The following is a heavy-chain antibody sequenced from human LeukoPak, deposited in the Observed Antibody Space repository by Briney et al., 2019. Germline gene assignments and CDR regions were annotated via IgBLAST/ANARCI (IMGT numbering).Heavy chain of an antibody. CDR2: INPNSGGT. CDR1: GYTFTGYY. V-gene: IGHV1-2*02. CDR3: ARYYYDSGGYYSAEYFQH. Sequence: ASVKVSCKASGYTFTGYYMHWVRQAPGQGLEWMGWINPNSGGTNYAQKFQGRVTMTRGTSISTAYMELSRLRSDDTAVYYCARYYYDSGGYYSAEYFQHWGQGTLVTVSS. D-gene: IGHD3-22*01. J-gene: IGHJ1*01.